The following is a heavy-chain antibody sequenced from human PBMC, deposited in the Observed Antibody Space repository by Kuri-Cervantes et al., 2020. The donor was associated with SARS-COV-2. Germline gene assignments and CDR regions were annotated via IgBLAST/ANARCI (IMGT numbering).Heavy chain of an antibody. D-gene: IGHD1-1*01. CDR3: ARGDVQSGVDASDI. CDR2: IYSGGST. V-gene: IGHV3-53*01. Sequence: GESLKISCAASGFTVSSNYMSWVRQAPGKGLEWVSVIYSGGSTYYADSVKGRLTISRDNSKNTLYLQMNSLRAEDTAVYYCARGDVQSGVDASDIWGQGTMVTVSS. J-gene: IGHJ3*02. CDR1: GFTVSSNY.